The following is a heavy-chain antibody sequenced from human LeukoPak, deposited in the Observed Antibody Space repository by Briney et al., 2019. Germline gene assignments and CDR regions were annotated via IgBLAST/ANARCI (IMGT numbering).Heavy chain of an antibody. J-gene: IGHJ4*02. CDR1: GFTFDDYA. Sequence: PGRSLRLSCAASGFTFDDYAMHWVRQAPGKGLEWVSGISWNSGSIGYADSVKGRFTISRDNSKNTLYLQMNSLRAEDTAVYYCARDHRQWLVLGAFDYWGQGTLVTVSS. CDR3: ARDHRQWLVLGAFDY. CDR2: ISWNSGSI. V-gene: IGHV3-9*01. D-gene: IGHD6-19*01.